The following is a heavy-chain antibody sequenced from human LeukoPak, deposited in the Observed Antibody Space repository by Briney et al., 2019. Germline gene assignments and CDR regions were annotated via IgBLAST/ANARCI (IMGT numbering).Heavy chain of an antibody. D-gene: IGHD6-19*01. Sequence: GSLRLSCAASGFTFSSYAMSWIRQPPGKGLEWIGYIYYSGSTNYNPSLKSRVTISVDTSKNQFSLKLSSVTAADTAVYYCARDHSSGSLDYWGQGTLVTVSS. V-gene: IGHV4-59*12. CDR3: ARDHSSGSLDY. J-gene: IGHJ4*02. CDR1: GFTFSSYA. CDR2: IYYSGST.